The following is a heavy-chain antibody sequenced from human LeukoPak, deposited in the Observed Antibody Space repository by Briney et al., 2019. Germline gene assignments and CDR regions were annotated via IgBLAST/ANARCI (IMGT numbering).Heavy chain of an antibody. CDR2: IYYSGTT. Sequence: PSETLSLTCTVSGGSISSSDYYWGCIRQPPGKGLEWIASIYYSGTTHYNPSHQSRVTMSVDTSKNQFSLKLSSVTAADTAVYYCARVNTQGVPSPWGQGTLVTVSS. D-gene: IGHD2-15*01. J-gene: IGHJ5*02. V-gene: IGHV4-39*01. CDR3: ARVNTQGVPSP. CDR1: GGSISSSDYY.